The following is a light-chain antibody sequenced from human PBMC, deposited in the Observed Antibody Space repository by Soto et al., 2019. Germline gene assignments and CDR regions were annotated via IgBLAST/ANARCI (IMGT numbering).Light chain of an antibody. J-gene: IGKJ4*01. V-gene: IGKV1-9*01. CDR2: AAS. CDR1: QAISGS. Sequence: DIQLTQSPSFLSASVGDRVTITCRASQAISGSLAWYQQKAGKAPKLLIYAASTLQSGVPSRFSGSGSVTDFTLTISSLLPEDFATYYCQQLHSYPLTFGGGTKVEIK. CDR3: QQLHSYPLT.